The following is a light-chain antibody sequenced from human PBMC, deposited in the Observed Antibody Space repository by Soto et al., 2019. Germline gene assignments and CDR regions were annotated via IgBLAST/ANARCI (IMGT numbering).Light chain of an antibody. CDR3: QQYDGSPQT. CDR2: GAS. Sequence: EIVLTQSPGTLSLSPGERATLSCRASQSVSSTYLAWYQQKLGQAPRLLIYGASSRATGVPDRFSGSGSGTDFTLTISRLEPEDFAVYYCQQYDGSPQTFGPGTTVHIK. J-gene: IGKJ3*01. CDR1: QSVSSTY. V-gene: IGKV3-20*01.